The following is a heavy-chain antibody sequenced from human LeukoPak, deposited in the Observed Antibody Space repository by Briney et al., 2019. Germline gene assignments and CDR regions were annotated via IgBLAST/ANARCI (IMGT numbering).Heavy chain of an antibody. V-gene: IGHV1-8*01. CDR1: GYTFTSYD. J-gene: IGHJ6*03. Sequence: ASVKVSCKASGYTFTSYDIKWVRQATGQGLEWMGWLNPNSGNTGYAQKFQGRVTVSRDTSISTHYMELTGLRSEDAGVYYCARGPNYYYHMDVWGKGTTVTVSS. CDR3: ARGPNYYYHMDV. CDR2: LNPNSGNT.